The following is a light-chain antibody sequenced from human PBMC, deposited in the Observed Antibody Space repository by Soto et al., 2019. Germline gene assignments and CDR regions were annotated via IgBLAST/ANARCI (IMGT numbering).Light chain of an antibody. V-gene: IGLV2-14*01. CDR2: DVT. J-gene: IGLJ1*01. CDR3: ASYFGSSTYL. CDR1: SSDVGGYDY. Sequence: QSVLTQPASVSGSPGQSISISCTGTSSDVGGYDYVSWYQQHPGKAPKLMIYDVTHRPSGVSNRFSGSKSGNTASLTISGLQAEDEADYYCASYFGSSTYLFVTGSMVTVL.